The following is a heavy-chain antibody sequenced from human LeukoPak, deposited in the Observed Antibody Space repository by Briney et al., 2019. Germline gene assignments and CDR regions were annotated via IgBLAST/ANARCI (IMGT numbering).Heavy chain of an antibody. CDR2: ISSSGTYI. D-gene: IGHD1-26*01. CDR3: ATEPGLVIAEPSN. V-gene: IGHV3-21*01. J-gene: IGHJ4*02. CDR1: GFTFSSYG. Sequence: GGSLRLSCAASGFTFSSYGMNWVRQAPGKGLEWVASISSSGTYIYYAESMKGRFTISRDNANSALYLQLNNLRADDTAVYYCATEPGLVIAEPSNWGQGTLVIVSS.